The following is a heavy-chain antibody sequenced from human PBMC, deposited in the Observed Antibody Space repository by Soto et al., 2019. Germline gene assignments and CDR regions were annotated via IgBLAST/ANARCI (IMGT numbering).Heavy chain of an antibody. J-gene: IGHJ5*02. Sequence: QVQLVQSAAEVKRPGASVKVSCKASGYTFTTNGIIWVRQAPGQGLEWMGWISAYNGDTNYAPNLQGRVTMTTDAATSTAYMELRSLRSDDTAVYYCARDHIAVRPGWFDPWGPGTLVTVSS. CDR1: GYTFTTNG. V-gene: IGHV1-18*04. D-gene: IGHD6-19*01. CDR3: ARDHIAVRPGWFDP. CDR2: ISAYNGDT.